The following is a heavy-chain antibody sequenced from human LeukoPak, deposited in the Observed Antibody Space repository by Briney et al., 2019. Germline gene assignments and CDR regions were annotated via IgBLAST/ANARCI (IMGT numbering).Heavy chain of an antibody. CDR1: GFTFSSCA. D-gene: IGHD2-2*01. J-gene: IGHJ4*02. CDR2: ISGSGDTT. V-gene: IGHV3-23*01. CDR3: ARTPQKYCSSTTCYPDY. Sequence: SGGSLRLSCAASGFTFSSCAMSWVRLAPGKGLEWVSTISGSGDTTYYADSVRGRFTISRDNSNNTLYLQMNSLRAENTALYYCARTPQKYCSSTTCYPDYWGQGTLVTVSS.